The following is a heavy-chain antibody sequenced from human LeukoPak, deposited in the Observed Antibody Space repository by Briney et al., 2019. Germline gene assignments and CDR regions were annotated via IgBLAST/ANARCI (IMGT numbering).Heavy chain of an antibody. Sequence: GRSLRLSCSASGFTFSTYTMHWVRQAPGKGLEYVSTVSRNGGSTYYADSVRGRFTISRDNSKNTLYLQMSSLRTEDTAVYYCVKDLDLPTWYFDLWGRGTLVTVSS. V-gene: IGHV3-64D*09. CDR2: VSRNGGST. CDR3: VKDLDLPTWYFDL. J-gene: IGHJ2*01. CDR1: GFTFSTYT.